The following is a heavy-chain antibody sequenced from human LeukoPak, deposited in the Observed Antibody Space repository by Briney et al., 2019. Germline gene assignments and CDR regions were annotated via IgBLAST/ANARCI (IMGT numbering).Heavy chain of an antibody. J-gene: IGHJ6*02. CDR3: TTGSRRFGEFLEGYYGMDV. CDR1: GFTFSNAW. D-gene: IGHD3-10*01. Sequence: GGSLRLSCAASGFTFSNAWMSWVRQAPGKGLEWVGRIKSKTDGGTTDYAAPVKGRFTISRDDSKNTLYLQMNSLKTEDTAVYYCTTGSRRFGEFLEGYYGMDVWGQGTTVTVSS. CDR2: IKSKTDGGTT. V-gene: IGHV3-15*01.